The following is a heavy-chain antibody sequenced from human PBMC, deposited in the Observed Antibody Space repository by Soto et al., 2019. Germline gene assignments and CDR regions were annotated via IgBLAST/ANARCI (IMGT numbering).Heavy chain of an antibody. Sequence: QVRLQEWGPGLVKPSQTLSLKCSVSGGSITTGGRYWSWIRQLPGKGLEWIGDIYYSGNTYYNAFLKSRVTISVAAAKTQFSLKLSSVIAADTAVYYCAQALVFTGGDGFEIWGQGRLVTVSS. CDR2: IYYSGNT. CDR1: GGSITTGGRY. D-gene: IGHD1-1*01. CDR3: AQALVFTGGDGFEI. J-gene: IGHJ3*02. V-gene: IGHV4-31*02.